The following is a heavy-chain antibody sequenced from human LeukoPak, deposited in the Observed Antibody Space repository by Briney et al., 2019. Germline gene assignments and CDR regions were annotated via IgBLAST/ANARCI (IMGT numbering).Heavy chain of an antibody. CDR3: ARAGDQPLLYFAYYFDY. D-gene: IGHD2-2*02. CDR2: IYYSGST. J-gene: IGHJ4*02. V-gene: IGHV4-39*07. Sequence: PSETLSLTCTVSGGSISSSSYYWGWIRQPPGKGLEWIGSIYYSGSTYYNPSLKSRVTISVDTSKNQFSLKLSSVTAADTAVYYCARAGDQPLLYFAYYFDYWGQGTLVTVSS. CDR1: GGSISSSSYY.